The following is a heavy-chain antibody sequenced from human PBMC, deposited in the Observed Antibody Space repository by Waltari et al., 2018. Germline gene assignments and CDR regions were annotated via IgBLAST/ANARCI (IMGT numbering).Heavy chain of an antibody. J-gene: IGHJ4*02. D-gene: IGHD3-3*01. V-gene: IGHV3-23*01. Sequence: EVQLLESGGGLVQPGGSLYFSCAASGFTVDSDPMRWVRQAPGKGQGWVSSIGPTIGTTYYADSVKGRFTISRDNSKNTLYLQMNTLRAEDTAVYYCAKDWSYFDYWGQGILVTVSS. CDR1: GFTVDSDP. CDR3: AKDWSYFDY. CDR2: IGPTIGTT.